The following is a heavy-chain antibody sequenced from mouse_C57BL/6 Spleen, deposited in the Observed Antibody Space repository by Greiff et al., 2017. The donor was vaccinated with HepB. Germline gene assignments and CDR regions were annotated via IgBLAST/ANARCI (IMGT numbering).Heavy chain of an antibody. J-gene: IGHJ2*01. CDR2: INPGSGGT. CDR1: GYAFTNYL. D-gene: IGHD1-1*01. V-gene: IGHV1-54*01. CDR3: ARGGTVVAGWDY. Sequence: VQLQQSGAELVRPGTSVKVSCKASGYAFTNYLIEWVKQRPGQGLEWIGVINPGSGGTNYNEKFKGKATLTADKSSSTAYMQLSSLTSEDSAVYFCARGGTVVAGWDYWGQGTTLTVSS.